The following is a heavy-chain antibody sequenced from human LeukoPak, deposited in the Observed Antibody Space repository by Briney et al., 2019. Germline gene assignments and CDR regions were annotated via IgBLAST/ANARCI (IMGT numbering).Heavy chain of an antibody. CDR2: INPNSGGT. Sequence: ASVKVSCKASGYTFTGYYMHWVRQAPGQGLEWVGRINPNSGGTNYAQKFQGRVTMTRDTSISTAYMELSRLRSDDTAVYYCARSKSYYDSSGYDYWGQGTLVTVSS. CDR3: ARSKSYYDSSGYDY. J-gene: IGHJ4*02. D-gene: IGHD3-22*01. CDR1: GYTFTGYY. V-gene: IGHV1-2*06.